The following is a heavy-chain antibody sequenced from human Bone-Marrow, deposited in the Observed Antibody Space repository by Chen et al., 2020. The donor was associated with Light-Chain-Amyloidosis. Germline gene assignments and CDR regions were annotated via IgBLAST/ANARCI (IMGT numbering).Heavy chain of an antibody. CDR1: GYTFPNYW. CDR2: IYPEECDD. CDR3: AGRSDGYNFDD. J-gene: IGHJ4*02. D-gene: IGHD5-12*01. Sequence: EVQLEQSGPEVKKPGESLKISCKGSGYTFPNYWSGWVRQMPGKGLGWMGVIYPEECDDRYRPSFECPVTISADKSITTAYLPWRRLNASDTAMYYCAGRSDGYNFDDWGQGTLVTVSS. V-gene: IGHV5-51*01.